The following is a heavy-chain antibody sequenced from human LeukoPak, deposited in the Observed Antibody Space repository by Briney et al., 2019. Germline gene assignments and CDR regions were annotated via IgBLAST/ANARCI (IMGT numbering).Heavy chain of an antibody. D-gene: IGHD3-3*01. CDR1: GGSISSSSYY. CDR2: IYYSGST. J-gene: IGHJ4*02. V-gene: IGHV4-39*01. CDR3: ALLGGDSLDY. Sequence: ESSETLSLTCTVSGGSISSSSYYWGWIRQPPGKGLEWIGSIYYSGSTYYNPSLKSRVTISVDTSKNQFSLKLSSVTAADTAVYYCALLGGDSLDYWGQGTLVTVSS.